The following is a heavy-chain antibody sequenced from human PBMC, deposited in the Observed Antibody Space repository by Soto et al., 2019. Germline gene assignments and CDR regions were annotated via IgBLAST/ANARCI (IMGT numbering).Heavy chain of an antibody. D-gene: IGHD3-9*01. CDR2: IYYSGST. V-gene: IGHV4-59*01. J-gene: IGHJ6*02. CDR3: ARLGYDILTGLYYYYGMDV. Sequence: PSETLSLTYTVSGGSIRSYYWSWIRQPPGKGLEWIGYIYYSGSTNYNPSLKSRVTISVDTSKNQFSLKLSSVTAADTAVYYCARLGYDILTGLYYYYGMDVWGQGTTVT. CDR1: GGSIRSYY.